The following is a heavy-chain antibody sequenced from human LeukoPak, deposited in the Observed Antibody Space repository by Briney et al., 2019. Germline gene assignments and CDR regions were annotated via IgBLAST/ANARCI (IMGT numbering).Heavy chain of an antibody. Sequence: GGSLRLSCAASEFPFSTYAMSWVRQAPGKGLEWVSSISGSGDSTYYADSVQGRFTISRDNSKNTLYLQMNSLRADDTAVYYCARGAYCSGGRCPGAFDIWGQGTMVTVSS. J-gene: IGHJ3*02. V-gene: IGHV3-23*01. CDR2: ISGSGDST. D-gene: IGHD2-15*01. CDR3: ARGAYCSGGRCPGAFDI. CDR1: EFPFSTYA.